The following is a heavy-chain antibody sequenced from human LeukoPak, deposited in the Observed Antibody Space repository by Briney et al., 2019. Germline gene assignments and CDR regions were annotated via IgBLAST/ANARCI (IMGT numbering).Heavy chain of an antibody. CDR1: GFTFSSYA. D-gene: IGHD3-22*01. CDR2: ISGSGGST. V-gene: IGHV3-23*01. J-gene: IGHJ4*02. CDR3: AKGITMIVVVIYLDY. Sequence: GGSLRLSCAASGFTFSSYAMSWVRQAPGKGLEWVSAISGSGGSTYYADSVKGRFTISRDNSKNTLYLQMNSLRAEDTAVYYCAKGITMIVVVIYLDYWGQGTLVTVSS.